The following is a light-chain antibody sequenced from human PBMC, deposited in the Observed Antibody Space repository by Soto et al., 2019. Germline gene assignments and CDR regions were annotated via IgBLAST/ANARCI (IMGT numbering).Light chain of an antibody. CDR1: SSNIGSNT. Sequence: QSALTQPPSASGTPGQRVTISCSGSSSNIGSNTVNWYQQLPGTAPKLLIYSNNQRPSGVPDRFSGSKSGTSASLAISGLQSVDVADYYCAAWDDSLNGYVFGTGTKVTVL. J-gene: IGLJ1*01. CDR3: AAWDDSLNGYV. V-gene: IGLV1-44*01. CDR2: SNN.